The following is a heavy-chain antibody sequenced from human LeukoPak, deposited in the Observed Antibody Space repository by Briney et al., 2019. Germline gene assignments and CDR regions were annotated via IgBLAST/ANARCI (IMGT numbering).Heavy chain of an antibody. CDR1: GFTFSSYS. CDR2: VSSSSSYI. CDR3: AGRGGDFVGGDYRHRDY. V-gene: IGHV3-21*01. D-gene: IGHD3-16*02. J-gene: IGHJ4*02. Sequence: GGPLRLSCGASGFTFSSYSMKWVRQAPGKGLEWVSSVSSSSSYIYYAASEKGRFTISRDNAKNSLYLQMNSLGADDTAVYYCAGRGGDFVGGDYRHRDYWGQGTLVTVSS.